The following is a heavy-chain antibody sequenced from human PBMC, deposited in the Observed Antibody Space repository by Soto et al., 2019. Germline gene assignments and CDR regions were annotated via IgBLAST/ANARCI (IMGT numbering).Heavy chain of an antibody. V-gene: IGHV1-3*01. J-gene: IGHJ4*02. CDR3: ARDRYGDCDY. D-gene: IGHD4-17*01. Sequence: ASVKVSCKTSGYSFTRYAIHWVRQAPGQGLEWMGWINAGTGNIQYSQKFQGRVTITTDTSASTAYMELSSLRSEDTAVYYCARDRYGDCDYWGRGTLVTVDS. CDR2: INAGTGNI. CDR1: GYSFTRYA.